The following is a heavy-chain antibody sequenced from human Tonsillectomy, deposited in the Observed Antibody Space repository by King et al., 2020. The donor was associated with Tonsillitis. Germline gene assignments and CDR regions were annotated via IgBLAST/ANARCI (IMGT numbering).Heavy chain of an antibody. CDR3: ARSLGYCANGICFAFDY. CDR2: INPNNGDT. D-gene: IGHD2-8*01. J-gene: IGHJ4*02. V-gene: IGHV1-18*04. CDR1: AYTFTSYG. Sequence: QLVQSGGEVKKPGASVKVSCKASAYTFTSYGISWVRQAPGQGLEWMGWINPNNGDTKLAQKFQGRVTMTTDTSTSTAYMELTSLRSDDTAVYYCARSLGYCANGICFAFDYWGRGTLVTVSS.